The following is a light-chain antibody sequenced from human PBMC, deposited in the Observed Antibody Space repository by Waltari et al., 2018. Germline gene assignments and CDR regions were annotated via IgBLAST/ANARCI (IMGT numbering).Light chain of an antibody. CDR1: QSISSY. V-gene: IGKV1-39*01. CDR2: GAF. Sequence: DIQMTQSPSSLSASVGDRVTITCRASQSISSYLNWYQQKPGKALKVLFYGAFRLQSGVPSRFSGSGAGTEFTLTISSLQPEDCATYYCQQSDITPFTFGQGTKLEI. J-gene: IGKJ2*01. CDR3: QQSDITPFT.